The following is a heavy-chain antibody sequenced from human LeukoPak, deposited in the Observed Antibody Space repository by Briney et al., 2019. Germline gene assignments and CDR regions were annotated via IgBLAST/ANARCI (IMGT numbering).Heavy chain of an antibody. CDR2: IWVNGINK. J-gene: IGHJ4*02. V-gene: IGHV3-33*01. CDR3: ARAQHSGYERYQYYFDY. D-gene: IGHD5-12*01. Sequence: PGGSLRLSCAASGFTFSTYGMHWVRQAPGKGLEWVTVIWVNGINKYYSDSVRGRFTISGDNSKNTLYLQMNSLRAEDTAVYYCARAQHSGYERYQYYFDYWGQGTLVTVSS. CDR1: GFTFSTYG.